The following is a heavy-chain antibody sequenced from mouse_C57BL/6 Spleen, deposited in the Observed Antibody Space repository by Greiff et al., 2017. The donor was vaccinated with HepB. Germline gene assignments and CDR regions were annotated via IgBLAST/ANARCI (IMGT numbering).Heavy chain of an antibody. CDR3: ARARLTGTEAWFAY. CDR1: GFTFSSYA. J-gene: IGHJ3*01. V-gene: IGHV5-4*03. D-gene: IGHD4-1*01. CDR2: ISDGGSYT. Sequence: EVKLMESGGGLVKPGGSLKLSCAASGFTFSSYAMSWVRQTPEKRLEWVATISDGGSYTYYPDNVKGRFTISRDNAKNNLYLQMSHLKSEDTAMYYCARARLTGTEAWFAYWGQGTLVTVSA.